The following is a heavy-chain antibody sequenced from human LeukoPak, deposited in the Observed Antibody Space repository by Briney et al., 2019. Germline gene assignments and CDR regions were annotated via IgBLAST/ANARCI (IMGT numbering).Heavy chain of an antibody. J-gene: IGHJ4*02. CDR3: ARARYSGSPHFDY. CDR1: GYSISSGYY. V-gene: IGHV4-38-2*02. D-gene: IGHD1-26*01. CDR2: IYHSGST. Sequence: PSETLSLTCTVSGYSISSGYYWGWFRKPPGKGLGWIGSIYHSGSTYYNPSLKSRVTISVDTSKNQFSLKLSSVTAADTAVYYCARARYSGSPHFDYWGQGTLVTVSS.